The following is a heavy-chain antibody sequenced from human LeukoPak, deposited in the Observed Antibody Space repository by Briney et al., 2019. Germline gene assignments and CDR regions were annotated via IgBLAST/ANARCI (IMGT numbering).Heavy chain of an antibody. V-gene: IGHV1-2*02. CDR2: INPNSGGT. Sequence: GASVKVSCKASGYTFTGYYMHWVRQAPGQGLEWMGWINPNSGGTNYAQKFQGRVTMTRDTSISTAYMELSRLRSDDTAVYYCARDLFPQYYYDSSGYYYMYNWFDPWGQGTLVTVSS. CDR1: GYTFTGYY. J-gene: IGHJ5*02. CDR3: ARDLFPQYYYDSSGYYYMYNWFDP. D-gene: IGHD3-22*01.